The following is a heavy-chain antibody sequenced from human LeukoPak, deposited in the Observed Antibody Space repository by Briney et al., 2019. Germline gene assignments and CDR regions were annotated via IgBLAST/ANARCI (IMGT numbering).Heavy chain of an antibody. J-gene: IGHJ4*02. CDR2: ISGSGGST. D-gene: IGHD3-22*01. CDR1: GFTFSSYA. CDR3: ARYDSSGYYLLGFDY. Sequence: GGSLRLSCAASGFTFSSYAMSWVRQAPGEGLEWVSAISGSGGSTYYADSVKGRFTISRDNSKNTLYLQMNSLRAEDTAVYYCARYDSSGYYLLGFDYWGQGTLVTVSS. V-gene: IGHV3-23*01.